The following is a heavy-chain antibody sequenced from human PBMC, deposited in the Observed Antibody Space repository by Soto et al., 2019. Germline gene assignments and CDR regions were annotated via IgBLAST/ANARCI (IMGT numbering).Heavy chain of an antibody. CDR1: GFSLSTSGVG. CDR3: AHSDYGDYVSEYCQH. D-gene: IGHD4-17*01. CDR2: IYWDDDK. J-gene: IGHJ1*01. Sequence: QITLKESGPTLVKPTQTLTLTCTFSGFSLSTSGVGVGWIRQPPGKALEWLALIYWDDDKRYSPSLKSRLTITKDAPKHHAVLTTTTMDPVDTATYYCAHSDYGDYVSEYCQHWGQGPLVTVSS. V-gene: IGHV2-5*02.